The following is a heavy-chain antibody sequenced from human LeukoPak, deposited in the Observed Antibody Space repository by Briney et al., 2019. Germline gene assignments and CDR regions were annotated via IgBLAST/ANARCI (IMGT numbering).Heavy chain of an antibody. CDR2: ITGSGGST. Sequence: GGSLRLSCAASGFTFSTYWMSWVRQGPGKGLEWVSGITGSGGSTYYADSVKGRFTISRDNSKNTVFLQMNSLRVEDTAVYFCAKESLWGMTVVGPHNDFWGQGTLVTVSS. V-gene: IGHV3-23*01. D-gene: IGHD3-22*01. CDR3: AKESLWGMTVVGPHNDF. J-gene: IGHJ4*02. CDR1: GFTFSTYW.